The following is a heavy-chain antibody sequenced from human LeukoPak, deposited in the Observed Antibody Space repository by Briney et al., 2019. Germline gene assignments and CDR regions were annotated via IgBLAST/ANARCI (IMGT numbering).Heavy chain of an antibody. CDR2: INPSGGST. J-gene: IGHJ5*02. D-gene: IGHD3-3*01. CDR1: GYTFTSYY. Sequence: ASVKVSCKASGYTFTSYYMHWVRQAPGQGLEWMGIINPSGGSTSYAQKFQGRVTMTRDTSTSTVYMELSSLRSEDTAVYYCAREVDYDFWSGYSYNWFDPWGQGTLVTVSS. V-gene: IGHV1-46*01. CDR3: AREVDYDFWSGYSYNWFDP.